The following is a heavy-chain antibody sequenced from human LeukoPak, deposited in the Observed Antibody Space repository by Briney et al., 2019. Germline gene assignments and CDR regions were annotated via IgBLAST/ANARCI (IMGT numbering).Heavy chain of an antibody. V-gene: IGHV4-59*01. J-gene: IGHJ3*02. CDR3: GLSRWLRHPHAFDI. CDR1: GGSISSYY. Sequence: SETLSLTCTVSGGSISSYYWSWIRQPPGKGLEWIGYIYYSGSTNYNPSLKSRVTISVDTSKDQFSLKLSSVTAADTAVYYCGLSRWLRHPHAFDIWGQGTMVTVSS. D-gene: IGHD5-12*01. CDR2: IYYSGST.